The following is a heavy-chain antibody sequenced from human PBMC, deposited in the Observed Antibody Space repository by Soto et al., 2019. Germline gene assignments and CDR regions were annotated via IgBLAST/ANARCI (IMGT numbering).Heavy chain of an antibody. D-gene: IGHD3-22*01. CDR1: GYSITSGFY. V-gene: IGHV4-38-2*01. CDR3: TRGAGAPWVRFDS. Sequence: SLTCGVSGYSITSGFYWGWVRQSPGKGLEWIGSISYSAKTFYNPSLASRLSIAVDTSMNQFSLRLTSVTAADTALYYCTRGAGAPWVRFDSWGQGTLVTVSS. CDR2: ISYSAKT. J-gene: IGHJ4*02.